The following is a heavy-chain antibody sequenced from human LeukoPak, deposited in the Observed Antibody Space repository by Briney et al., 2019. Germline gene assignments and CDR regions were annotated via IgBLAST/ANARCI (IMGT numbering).Heavy chain of an antibody. D-gene: IGHD2-15*01. J-gene: IGHJ4*02. V-gene: IGHV3-43*02. CDR3: AKDIADIVVVVAATLVY. CDR2: ISGDGGST. Sequence: GGSLRLSCAASGFTFDDYAMHWVRQAPGKGLEWVPLISGDGGSTYYADSVKGRFTISRDNSKNSLYLQMNSLRTEDTALYYCAKDIADIVVVVAATLVYWGQGTLVTVSS. CDR1: GFTFDDYA.